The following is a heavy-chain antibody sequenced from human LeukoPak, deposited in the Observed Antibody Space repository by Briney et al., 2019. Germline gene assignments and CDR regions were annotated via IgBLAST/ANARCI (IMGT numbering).Heavy chain of an antibody. CDR2: ISASAGST. V-gene: IGHV3-23*01. CDR3: AKVGSGWYSYSDY. Sequence: RGSLRLSCAASGFTFSSYAMSWVRQAPGKGLEWVSAISASAGSTYYADSVKGRFTISRDNSKSTLYLQMDSLRAEDTAVYYCAKVGSGWYSYSDYWGQGTLVTVSS. CDR1: GFTFSSYA. J-gene: IGHJ4*02. D-gene: IGHD6-19*01.